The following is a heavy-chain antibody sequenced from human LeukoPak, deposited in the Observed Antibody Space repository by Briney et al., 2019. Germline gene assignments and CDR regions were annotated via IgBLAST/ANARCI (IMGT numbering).Heavy chain of an antibody. Sequence: GGSLRLSCAASGFTFSTNYMSWVRQAPGKGLEWVSVIYSGGSPYYADSVKGRFTISRDNSKNTLYLQMNSLRAEDTAVYYCARDWDYGSGSYYNGYFDYWGQGTLVTVSS. D-gene: IGHD3-10*01. CDR3: ARDWDYGSGSYYNGYFDY. V-gene: IGHV3-53*01. CDR2: IYSGGSP. CDR1: GFTFSTNY. J-gene: IGHJ4*02.